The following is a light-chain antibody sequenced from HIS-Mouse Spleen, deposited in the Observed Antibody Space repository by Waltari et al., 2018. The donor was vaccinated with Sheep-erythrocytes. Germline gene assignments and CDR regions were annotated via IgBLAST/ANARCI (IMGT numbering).Light chain of an antibody. J-gene: IGLJ1*01. CDR1: SSDVGGYNY. Sequence: QSALTQPRSVSGSPGQSVTISCTGTSSDVGGYNYVSWYQQHPGKAPKLMIYDVSKRPSGVPDRFSGYKSGHTASLTISELQSDDEADYYCCSYAGSYNHVFATGTKVTVL. V-gene: IGLV2-11*01. CDR2: DVS. CDR3: CSYAGSYNHV.